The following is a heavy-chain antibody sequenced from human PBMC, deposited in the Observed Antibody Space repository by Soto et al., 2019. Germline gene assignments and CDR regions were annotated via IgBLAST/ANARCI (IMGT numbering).Heavy chain of an antibody. Sequence: GGSLRLSCAASGFTFDTNGMTWVRQVPGKGLEWVSAISAGGGTTYYADPVKGRFTISRDNAKNMLYLQMNSLRAEDTAVYYCGKGPRDFAWLLELEYFHSWGEGTQVTVSS. V-gene: IGHV3-23*01. CDR3: GKGPRDFAWLLELEYFHS. J-gene: IGHJ4*02. D-gene: IGHD3-9*01. CDR1: GFTFDTNG. CDR2: ISAGGGTT.